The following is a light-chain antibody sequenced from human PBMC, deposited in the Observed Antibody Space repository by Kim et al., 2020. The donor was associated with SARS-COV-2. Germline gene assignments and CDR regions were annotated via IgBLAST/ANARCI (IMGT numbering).Light chain of an antibody. CDR1: VLAKKY. CDR2: KDS. V-gene: IGLV3-27*01. CDR3: YSAADNNRM. Sequence: SYELTQPSSVSVSPGQTTRITCSGDVLAKKYARWFQQKPGQAPVLVIYKDSERPSGIPERFSGSSSGTTVTLTISGAQVEDEADYYCYSAADNNRMFGGGTQLTVL. J-gene: IGLJ3*02.